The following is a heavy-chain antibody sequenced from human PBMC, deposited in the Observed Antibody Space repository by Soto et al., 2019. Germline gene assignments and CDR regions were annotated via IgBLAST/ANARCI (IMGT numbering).Heavy chain of an antibody. Sequence: SSETLSLTCAASCSSISSGGYYWSSMRQPPGKGLAWIGYIYHSGSTYYYPSFKSRVTISVDRSKNQFSLKLCSVTAADTAVYYCARGPPVWEPPWAIPSKYYYFYGMEVLGQGTTVTVS. CDR1: CSSISSGGYY. CDR2: IYHSGST. CDR3: ARGPPVWEPPWAIPSKYYYFYGMEV. V-gene: IGHV4-30-2*01. D-gene: IGHD1-26*01. J-gene: IGHJ6*02.